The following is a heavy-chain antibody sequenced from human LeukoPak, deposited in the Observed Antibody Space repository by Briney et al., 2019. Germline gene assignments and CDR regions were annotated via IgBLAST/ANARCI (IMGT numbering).Heavy chain of an antibody. CDR3: ARLSLYYYGSGRINWFDP. V-gene: IGHV4-39*07. J-gene: IGHJ5*02. D-gene: IGHD3-10*01. Sequence: SETLSLTCTVSGGSISSSSFCWGWIRQPPGKGLAWIGTIYYSGSTFYNPSLKSRVTVSVDTSKNQFSLKLSSVTAADTAVYYCARLSLYYYGSGRINWFDPWGQGTLVTVSS. CDR1: GGSISSSSFC. CDR2: IYYSGST.